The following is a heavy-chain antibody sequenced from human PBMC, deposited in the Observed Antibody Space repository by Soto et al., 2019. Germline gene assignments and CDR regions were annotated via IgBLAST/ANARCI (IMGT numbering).Heavy chain of an antibody. CDR3: ASSTGDGYAVYYFDY. CDR2: IYYSGST. V-gene: IGHV4-59*01. Sequence: SEPLSLTCTVYGGSISSYYWSWIRQPPGKGLEWIGYIYYSGSTNYNPSLKSRVTISVDTSKNQFSLKLSSVTAADTAVYYCASSTGDGYAVYYFDYWGQGTLVTVS. J-gene: IGHJ4*02. D-gene: IGHD5-18*01. CDR1: GGSISSYY.